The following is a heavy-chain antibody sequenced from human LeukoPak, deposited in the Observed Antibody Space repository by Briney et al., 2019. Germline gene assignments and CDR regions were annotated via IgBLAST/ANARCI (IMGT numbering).Heavy chain of an antibody. V-gene: IGHV4-59*01. CDR1: GGSISSSY. J-gene: IGHJ4*02. CDR2: IYYSGST. D-gene: IGHD3-22*01. Sequence: PSETLSLTCTVSGGSISSSYWSWIRQPPGKGLEWIGYIYYSGSTNYNPSLKSRVTISVDTSKNQFSLKLSSVSAADTAVYYCARVTGGYRYYYFDSWGQGTLVTVSS. CDR3: ARVTGGYRYYYFDS.